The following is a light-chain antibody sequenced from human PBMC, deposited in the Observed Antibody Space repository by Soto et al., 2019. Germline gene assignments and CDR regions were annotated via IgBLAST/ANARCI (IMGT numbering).Light chain of an antibody. V-gene: IGKV1-5*01. CDR1: QSISSW. CDR3: QQYNSYSVT. Sequence: TQSPSTLSASVGDRVTITCRASQSISSWLAWYQQKPGKAPKLLIYDASSLESGVPSRFSGSGSGTEFTLTISSLQPDDFATYYCQQYNSYSVTFGQGTKVDIK. CDR2: DAS. J-gene: IGKJ2*01.